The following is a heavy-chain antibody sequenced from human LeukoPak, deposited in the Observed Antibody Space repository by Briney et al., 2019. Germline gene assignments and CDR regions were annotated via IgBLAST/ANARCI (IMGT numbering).Heavy chain of an antibody. CDR1: GGSISSYY. CDR3: AVGYCSSISCPFDY. V-gene: IGHV4-59*08. CDR2: IYYSGST. D-gene: IGHD2-2*01. Sequence: SSETLSLTCTVSGGSISSYYWSWIRQPPGKGLEWIGYIYYSGSTNYNPSLKSRVTISVDTSKNQFSLKLSSVTAADTAVYYCAVGYCSSISCPFDYWGQGTLVTVSS. J-gene: IGHJ4*02.